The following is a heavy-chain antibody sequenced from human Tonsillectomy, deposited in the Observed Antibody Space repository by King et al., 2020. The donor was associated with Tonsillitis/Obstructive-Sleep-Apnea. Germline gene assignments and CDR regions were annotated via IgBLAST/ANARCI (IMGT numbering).Heavy chain of an antibody. CDR3: ARLWDIVVVPANFDY. D-gene: IGHD2-2*01. CDR2: IYPGDSDT. J-gene: IGHJ4*02. CDR1: GYSFTSYW. V-gene: IGHV5-51*01. Sequence: EVQLVQSGAEVKKPGESLTISCKGSGYSFTSYWIGWVRQMPGKGLEWMGIIYPGDSDTRYSPSFQGQVTISADESISTAYLQWSSLKASDTAMYYCARLWDIVVVPANFDYWGQGTLVTVSS.